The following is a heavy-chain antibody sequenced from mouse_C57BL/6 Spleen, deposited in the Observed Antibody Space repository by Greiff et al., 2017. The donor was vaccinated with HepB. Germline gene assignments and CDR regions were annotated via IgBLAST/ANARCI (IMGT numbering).Heavy chain of an antibody. CDR1: GYAFSSSW. CDR3: AREVTTVSDY. CDR2: IYPGDGDT. Sequence: VKLMESGPELVKPGASVKISCQASGYAFSSSWMNWVKQRPGKGLEWIGRIYPGDGDTNYNGKFKGKATLTADKSSSKAYMQLSSLTSEDSAVYFCAREVTTVSDYWGQGTTLTVSS. D-gene: IGHD2-2*01. V-gene: IGHV1-82*01. J-gene: IGHJ2*01.